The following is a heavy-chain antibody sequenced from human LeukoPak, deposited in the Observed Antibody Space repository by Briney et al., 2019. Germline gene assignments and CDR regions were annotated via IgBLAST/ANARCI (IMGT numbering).Heavy chain of an antibody. CDR1: GFTFSRFG. CDR2: ISSSSSAI. Sequence: PWGSLRLSCAASGFTFSRFGMNWVRQAPGKGLEWISYISSSSSAIYYADSVKGRFTISRDNAKNSLYLQMSSLRDEDTAVYYCAQKGGTDHWGQGTLVTVSS. V-gene: IGHV3-48*02. D-gene: IGHD2-15*01. J-gene: IGHJ4*02. CDR3: AQKGGTDH.